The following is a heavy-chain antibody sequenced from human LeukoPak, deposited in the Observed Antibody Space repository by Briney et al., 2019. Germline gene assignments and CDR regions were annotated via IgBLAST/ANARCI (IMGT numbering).Heavy chain of an antibody. D-gene: IGHD3-10*01. CDR1: GFTFRSYG. Sequence: QAGGSLRLSCAASGFTFRSYGMHWVRQAPGKGLEWVALIWYDGSNKYYADSVKGRFIISRDNSKNTLYLQVNSLRAEDTAVYYCARDPYGSGSTSFDIWGQGTMVTVSS. J-gene: IGHJ3*02. V-gene: IGHV3-33*01. CDR2: IWYDGSNK. CDR3: ARDPYGSGSTSFDI.